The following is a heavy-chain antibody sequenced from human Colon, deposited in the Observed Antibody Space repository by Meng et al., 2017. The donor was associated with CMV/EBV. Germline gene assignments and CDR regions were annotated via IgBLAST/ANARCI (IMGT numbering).Heavy chain of an antibody. J-gene: IGHJ4*02. D-gene: IGHD3-3*01. CDR2: ISGSGSSS. CDR1: GFTFSNYW. Sequence: GESLKISCAASGFTFSNYWMTWVRQAPGKGLEWVAAISGSGSSSYYTDSVKGRFTISRDNSKNALFLQLDRLTADDTAVYFCVKGAAYFDFWSLPDWGQGTLVTVSS. CDR3: VKGAAYFDFWSLPD. V-gene: IGHV3-23*01.